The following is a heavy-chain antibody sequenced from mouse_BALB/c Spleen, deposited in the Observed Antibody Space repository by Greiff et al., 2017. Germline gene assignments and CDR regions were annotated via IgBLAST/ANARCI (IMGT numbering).Heavy chain of an antibody. J-gene: IGHJ3*01. V-gene: IGHV5-17*02. D-gene: IGHD2-1*01. CDR2: ISSGSSSI. CDR3: ARSGVTVFAY. Sequence: EGQVVESGGGLVQPGGSRKLSCAASGFTFSSFGMHWVRQAPEKGLEWVAYISSGSSSIYYADTVKGRFTISRDNPKNTLFLQMTSLRSEDTAMYYCARSGVTVFAYWGQGTLVTVSA. CDR1: GFTFSSFG.